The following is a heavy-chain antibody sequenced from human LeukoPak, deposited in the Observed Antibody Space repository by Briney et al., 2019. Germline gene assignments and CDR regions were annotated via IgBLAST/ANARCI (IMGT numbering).Heavy chain of an antibody. J-gene: IGHJ4*02. CDR2: IYCSGST. CDR1: GGSISSYY. Sequence: SETLSLTCTVSGGSISSYYWSWNRQPPGKGLEWFGYIYCSGSTNYNPSLKSRVTISVDTSKNQFSLKLSSVTAADTAVYYCARHKYSSSSHFDYWGQGTLVTVSS. D-gene: IGHD6-6*01. CDR3: ARHKYSSSSHFDY. V-gene: IGHV4-59*08.